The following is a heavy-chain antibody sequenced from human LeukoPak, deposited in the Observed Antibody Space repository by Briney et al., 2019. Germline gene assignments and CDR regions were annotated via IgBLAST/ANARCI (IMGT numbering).Heavy chain of an antibody. V-gene: IGHV3-20*04. D-gene: IGHD3-10*01. CDR3: ARFGITMVRGVTGPLDY. CDR2: INWNGGST. J-gene: IGHJ4*02. Sequence: GGSLRLCCAASGFTFDDYGMSWVRQAPGKGLEWVSGINWNGGSTGYADSVKGRFTISRDNAKNSLYLQMNSLRAADTALYYCARFGITMVRGVTGPLDYWGQGTLVTVSS. CDR1: GFTFDDYG.